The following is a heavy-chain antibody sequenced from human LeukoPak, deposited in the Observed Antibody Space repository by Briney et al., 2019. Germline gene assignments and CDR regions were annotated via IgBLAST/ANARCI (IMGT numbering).Heavy chain of an antibody. Sequence: ASVKVSCKASGYTFTSYAMNWVRQAPGQGLEWMGWINTNTGNPTYAQGSTGRFVFSLDTSVSTAYLQISSLKAEDTAVYYCARSRYQLPFRVNGMDVWGQGTTVTVSS. CDR3: ARSRYQLPFRVNGMDV. D-gene: IGHD2-2*01. V-gene: IGHV7-4-1*02. J-gene: IGHJ6*02. CDR1: GYTFTSYA. CDR2: INTNTGNP.